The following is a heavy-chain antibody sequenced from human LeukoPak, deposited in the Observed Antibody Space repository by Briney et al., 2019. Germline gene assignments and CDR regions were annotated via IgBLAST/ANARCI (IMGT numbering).Heavy chain of an antibody. CDR1: EFSFSSYW. CDR3: TRDPGGGGARGHNWFDL. J-gene: IGHJ5*02. V-gene: IGHV3-74*01. Sequence: PGGSLRLSCAASEFSFSSYWMHWVRQLPGKGLVWVSRISTDESTNYADSVKGRFTMSRDNAKKTLYLQMSSLRAEDTGVYYCTRDPGGGGARGHNWFDLWGQGTLVTVSS. CDR2: ISTDEST. D-gene: IGHD2-21*01.